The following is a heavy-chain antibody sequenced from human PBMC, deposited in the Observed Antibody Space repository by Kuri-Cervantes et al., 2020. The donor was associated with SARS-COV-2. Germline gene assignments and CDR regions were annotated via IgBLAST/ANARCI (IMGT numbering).Heavy chain of an antibody. V-gene: IGHV3-74*01. D-gene: IGHD1-1*01. Sequence: GESLKISCAASGFTFSGHWIHWVRQAPGKGLVWVSRINPDGSYTNNADSVKGRFTLSRDNAKNMVFLQMNSLRAEDTAVYYCVRDGDHWNFDYWGQGTLVTVSS. CDR2: INPDGSYT. CDR3: VRDGDHWNFDY. CDR1: GFTFSGHW. J-gene: IGHJ4*02.